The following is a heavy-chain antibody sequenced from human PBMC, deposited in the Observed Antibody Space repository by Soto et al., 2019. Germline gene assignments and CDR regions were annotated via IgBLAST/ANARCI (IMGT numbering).Heavy chain of an antibody. J-gene: IGHJ6*02. CDR3: VPLMTAVTTFGMDV. CDR1: GFSLITTGSG. D-gene: IGHD4-17*01. CDR2: IYWDDDK. Sequence: QITLKESGPTLVEPTQTLTLTCTFSGFSLITTGSGVAWIRQPPGKALEWLALIYWDDDKRYSPSLKSRLTITKDTSKNQVVLTMTKMDPVDTGTYFCVPLMTAVTTFGMDVWGQGTAVTVSS. V-gene: IGHV2-5*04.